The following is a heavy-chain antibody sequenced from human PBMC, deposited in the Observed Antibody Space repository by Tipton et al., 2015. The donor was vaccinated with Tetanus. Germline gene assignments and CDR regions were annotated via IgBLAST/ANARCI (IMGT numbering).Heavy chain of an antibody. Sequence: SLRLSCAASGFTFSSYGMHWVRQAPGKGLEWVAVIWYDGSNKYYADSVKGRFTISRDNSKNTLYLQMNSLRAEDTAVYYCARDLGGSGSYPTEIAKATTTIYYYGMDVWGQGTTVTVSS. V-gene: IGHV3-33*01. CDR2: IWYDGSNK. CDR3: ARDLGGSGSYPTEIAKATTTIYYYGMDV. J-gene: IGHJ6*02. D-gene: IGHD3-10*01. CDR1: GFTFSSYG.